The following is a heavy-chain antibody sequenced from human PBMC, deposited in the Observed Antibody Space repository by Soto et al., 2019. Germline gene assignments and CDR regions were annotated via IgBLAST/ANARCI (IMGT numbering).Heavy chain of an antibody. D-gene: IGHD1-1*01. J-gene: IGHJ4*02. V-gene: IGHV4-31*03. CDR3: ARWPQLEPRFDY. Sequence: QVQLQESGPGLVKPPQTLSLTCSVSGGSISSGGYYWSWIRQHPGKGLEWIGYIYYSGSTYYNPSLKSRVTTAVDTSKNQFSLKLSSVPAADTAVYYCARWPQLEPRFDYWGQGTLVTVSS. CDR2: IYYSGST. CDR1: GGSISSGGYY.